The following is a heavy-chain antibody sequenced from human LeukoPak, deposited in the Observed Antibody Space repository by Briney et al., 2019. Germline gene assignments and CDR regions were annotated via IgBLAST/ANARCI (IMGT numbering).Heavy chain of an antibody. J-gene: IGHJ4*02. CDR2: ISSNGGST. D-gene: IGHD1-14*01. CDR1: GFTVSSNY. V-gene: IGHV3-64D*09. Sequence: GGSLRLSCAASGFTVSSNYMSWVRQAPGKGLEYVSAISSNGGSTYYADSVKGRFTISRDNSKNTLYLQMSSLRAEDTAVYYCVKPQPGGGFDYWGQGTLVTVSS. CDR3: VKPQPGGGFDY.